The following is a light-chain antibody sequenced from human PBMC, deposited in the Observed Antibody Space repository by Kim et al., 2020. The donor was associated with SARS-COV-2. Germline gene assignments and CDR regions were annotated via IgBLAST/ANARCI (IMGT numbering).Light chain of an antibody. Sequence: NFMLTQPHSVSGSPGKTITISCTRSSGNIATNYVQWYQQRPGSAPTTVIYEDTERPSGVPDRFSGSIDSSSNSASLTISGLKTEDEADYYCQSYDANNHWVFGGGTKLTVL. CDR1: SGNIATNY. CDR2: EDT. J-gene: IGLJ3*02. V-gene: IGLV6-57*04. CDR3: QSYDANNHWV.